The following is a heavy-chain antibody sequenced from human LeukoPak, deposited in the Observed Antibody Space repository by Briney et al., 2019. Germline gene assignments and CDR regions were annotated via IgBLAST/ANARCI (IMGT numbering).Heavy chain of an antibody. Sequence: GGSLRLSCAASGFXFSSYAISWVRQAPGKGLEWVSAISGSGGSTYYADSVKGRFTISRDNSKNTLYLQMNSLRAEDTAVYYCASHPFYDSSGYHDYWGQGTLVTVSS. J-gene: IGHJ4*02. CDR2: ISGSGGST. CDR1: GFXFSSYA. CDR3: ASHPFYDSSGYHDY. V-gene: IGHV3-23*01. D-gene: IGHD3-22*01.